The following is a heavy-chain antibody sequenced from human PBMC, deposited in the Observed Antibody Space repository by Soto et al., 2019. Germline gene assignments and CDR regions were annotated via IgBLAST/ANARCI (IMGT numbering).Heavy chain of an antibody. D-gene: IGHD5-12*01. CDR1: GGSINTFY. V-gene: IGHV4-4*07. J-gene: IGHJ4*02. CDR2: IFSSGST. CDR3: AREGSYSAYNFAHGIQLWSFDF. Sequence: SETLPLTCTVSGGSINTFYWRWVRQPAGKGLQWIGRIFSSGSTSLNPSLESRVAMSVDTSKNHFSLNLSSVTAADMAVYYCAREGSYSAYNFAHGIQLWSFDFWGQGALVTVS.